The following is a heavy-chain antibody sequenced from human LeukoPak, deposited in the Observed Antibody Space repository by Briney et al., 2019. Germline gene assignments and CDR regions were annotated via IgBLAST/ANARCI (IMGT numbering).Heavy chain of an antibody. CDR3: ARDQGEDEYDNSDSLYDGFDL. CDR2: ISFDGNTK. V-gene: IGHV3-30*04. D-gene: IGHD3-22*01. CDR1: GFSFSGYG. Sequence: PGGSLSLSCATSGFSFSGYGFYWDRQAPGKGLEWVAVISFDGNTKYYADSVRGRMTISRDNSKNTLYLQMNSLRPEDTSVYYCARDQGEDEYDNSDSLYDGFDLWGQGTMVIVSA. J-gene: IGHJ3*01.